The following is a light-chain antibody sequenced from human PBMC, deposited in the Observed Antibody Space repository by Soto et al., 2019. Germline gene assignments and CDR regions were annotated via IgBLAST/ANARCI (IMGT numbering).Light chain of an antibody. J-gene: IGLJ3*02. CDR1: SSDVGGYKY. V-gene: IGLV2-14*01. Sequence: QSALTQPASVSGSPGQSITISCTGTSSDVGGYKYVSWYQQHPGKAPKLMIYEVSSRPSGVSNRFSGSKSGNTASLTISGLQAEDEAAYYCSSYTTTSTRVFGEGTKLTVL. CDR2: EVS. CDR3: SSYTTTSTRV.